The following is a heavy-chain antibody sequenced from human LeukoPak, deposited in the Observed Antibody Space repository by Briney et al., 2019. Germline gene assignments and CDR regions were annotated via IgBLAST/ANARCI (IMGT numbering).Heavy chain of an antibody. CDR1: GFTFSSYS. V-gene: IGHV3-23*01. Sequence: GGSLRLSCTASGFTFSSYSMNWVRQAPGKGLEWVSAISGSGGSTYYADSVKGRFTISRDNSKNTLYLQMNSLRAEDTAVYYCAKKRATVTRGVFDYWGQGTLVTVSS. D-gene: IGHD4-17*01. CDR3: AKKRATVTRGVFDY. J-gene: IGHJ4*02. CDR2: ISGSGGST.